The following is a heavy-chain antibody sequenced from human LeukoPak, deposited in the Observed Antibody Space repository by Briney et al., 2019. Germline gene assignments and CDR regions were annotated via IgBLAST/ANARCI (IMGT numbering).Heavy chain of an antibody. J-gene: IGHJ4*02. CDR3: ARRPGGYNSGWYADY. CDR2: INHSGST. CDR1: GGSFSAYY. Sequence: SETLSLTCAVYGGSFSAYYWSWIRQPPGKGLEWIGEINHSGSTNYNPSLKSRVNISVDTSKNQFSLKLSSVTAADTAVYSCARRPGGYNSGWYADYWGEGTLVTVSS. D-gene: IGHD6-19*01. V-gene: IGHV4-34*01.